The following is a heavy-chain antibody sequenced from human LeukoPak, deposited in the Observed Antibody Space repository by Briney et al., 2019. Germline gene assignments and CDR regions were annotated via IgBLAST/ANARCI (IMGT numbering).Heavy chain of an antibody. CDR2: IYSGGST. CDR1: GFTVSSNY. D-gene: IGHD3-22*01. V-gene: IGHV3-66*04. Sequence: PGGSLRLSCAASGFTVSSNYMSWVRQAPGKGLEWASVIYSGGSTYYADSVKGRFTISRDNSKNTLYLQMNSLRAEDTAVYYCARPNDSSGYYYPYYFDYWGQGTLVTVSS. J-gene: IGHJ4*02. CDR3: ARPNDSSGYYYPYYFDY.